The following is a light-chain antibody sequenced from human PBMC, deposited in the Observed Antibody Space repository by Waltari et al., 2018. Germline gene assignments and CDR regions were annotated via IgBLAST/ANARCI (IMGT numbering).Light chain of an antibody. J-gene: IGLJ3*02. Sequence: QSVLTQPPSVSAAPGQQVPISCSGSISNIGENYVSWYQQLPGTAPKLLIHDDNERPAGIPDRFAASKSGSSATLGITGLQTGDEADYYCGTWDSSLSAAVFGGGTKVTVL. V-gene: IGLV1-51*01. CDR1: ISNIGENY. CDR2: DDN. CDR3: GTWDSSLSAAV.